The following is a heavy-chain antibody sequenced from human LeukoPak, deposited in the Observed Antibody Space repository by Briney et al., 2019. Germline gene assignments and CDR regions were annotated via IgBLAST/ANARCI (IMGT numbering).Heavy chain of an antibody. J-gene: IGHJ6*03. CDR1: GFTFGDYG. Sequence: GGSLRLSCAASGFTFGDYGMSWVRQAPGKGLEWVSGINWNGGSTGYADSVKGRFTISRDNAKNSLYLQMNSLRAEDTALYYCARESRITIFGVVTDLYYYYMDVWGKGTTVTVSS. CDR2: INWNGGST. D-gene: IGHD3-3*01. V-gene: IGHV3-20*04. CDR3: ARESRITIFGVVTDLYYYYMDV.